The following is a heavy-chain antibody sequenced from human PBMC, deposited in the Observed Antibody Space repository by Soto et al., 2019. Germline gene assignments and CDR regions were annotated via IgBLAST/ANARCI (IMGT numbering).Heavy chain of an antibody. CDR1: GYTFTSYG. CDR3: ARDLGGYNSIAAY. J-gene: IGHJ4*02. V-gene: IGHV1-18*01. CDR2: ISAYNGNT. D-gene: IGHD5-12*01. Sequence: GASVKVSCKTSGYTFTSYGITWVRQAPGQGLEWMGWISAYNGNTNYTQNLKGRLTMTTDTSTSTAYMELRSLRSDDTAVYFCARDLGGYNSIAAYWGQGALVTVSS.